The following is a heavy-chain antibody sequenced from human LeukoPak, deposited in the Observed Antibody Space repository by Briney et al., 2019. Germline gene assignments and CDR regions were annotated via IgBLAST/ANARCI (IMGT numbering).Heavy chain of an antibody. V-gene: IGHV4-39*01. CDR3: ARHENIIMVPTAHAFDY. D-gene: IGHD2/OR15-2a*01. CDR2: IYYSGDS. J-gene: IGHJ4*02. CDR1: GGSISSRNYY. Sequence: SETLSLTCTVSGGSISSRNYYWGWIRQPPGKGLEWIGPIYYSGDSYYNPSLKSRASISVDASKNRFSLNLNSVTAADTAVYFCARHENIIMVPTAHAFDYWGQGALVTVSS.